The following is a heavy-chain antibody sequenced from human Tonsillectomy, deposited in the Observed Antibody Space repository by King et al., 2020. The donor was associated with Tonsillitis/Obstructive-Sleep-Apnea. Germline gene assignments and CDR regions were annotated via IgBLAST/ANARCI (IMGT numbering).Heavy chain of an antibody. V-gene: IGHV4-4*02. CDR2: VYHSGST. J-gene: IGHJ6*03. CDR1: GDSFSTTYW. Sequence: VQLQESGPGLVKPSGTLSLTCAFSGDSFSTTYWWTWIRQPPGKALEWLGEVYHSGSTNYNPSLKSRVTVSLDKSKNQFFLRLNSVTAADTAVYYCARTTDYYYYMDVWGKGTTVTVSS. D-gene: IGHD1-14*01. CDR3: ARTTDYYYYMDV.